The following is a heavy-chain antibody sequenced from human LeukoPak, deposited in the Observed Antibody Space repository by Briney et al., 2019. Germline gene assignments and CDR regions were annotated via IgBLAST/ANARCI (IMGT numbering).Heavy chain of an antibody. CDR3: AKDLIAAAAPY. Sequence: GGALRLSCAAPGFTFSSYGMPWVRQAPGKGLERVAFIRYDGSNKYYAHSVKGRFTISRDNSKNTLYLQMNSLRAEDTAVYYCAKDLIAAAAPYWGQGTLVSASS. CDR2: IRYDGSNK. J-gene: IGHJ4*02. CDR1: GFTFSSYG. D-gene: IGHD6-13*01. V-gene: IGHV3-30*02.